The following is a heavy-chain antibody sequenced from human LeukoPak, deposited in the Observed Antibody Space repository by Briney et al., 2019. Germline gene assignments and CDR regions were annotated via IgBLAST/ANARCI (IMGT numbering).Heavy chain of an antibody. V-gene: IGHV4-59*08. Sequence: SETLSLTCSVSGASFSDYYWSWVRQSPGKGLEWLGNIFYSGSTKYGPSLESRVTISLDTSNNQFSLKLSSVTASDTAVYYCARQPSGFYGKSGYYPNYFDSWGQGTLVTVSS. CDR2: IFYSGST. CDR3: ARQPSGFYGKSGYYPNYFDS. CDR1: GASFSDYY. J-gene: IGHJ4*02. D-gene: IGHD3-22*01.